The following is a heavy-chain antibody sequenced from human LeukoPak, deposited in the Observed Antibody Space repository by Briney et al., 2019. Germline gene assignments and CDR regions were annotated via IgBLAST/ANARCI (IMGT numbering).Heavy chain of an antibody. V-gene: IGHV3-30*18. D-gene: IGHD3-22*01. CDR3: AKPSVPYSSGYPTLDY. CDR1: GFIFSSYG. Sequence: GGSLRLSCAASGFIFSSYGMHWVRQAPGKGLEWVAVISYDGSNKYYADSVKGRFTISRDNSKNTLYLQMNSLRAEDTAVYYCAKPSVPYSSGYPTLDYWGQEPWSPSPQ. J-gene: IGHJ4*01. CDR2: ISYDGSNK.